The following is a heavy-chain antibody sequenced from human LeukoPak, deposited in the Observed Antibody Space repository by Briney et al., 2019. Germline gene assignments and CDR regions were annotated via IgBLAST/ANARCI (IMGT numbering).Heavy chain of an antibody. J-gene: IGHJ4*02. V-gene: IGHV3-48*04. CDR1: RFTFSSYS. D-gene: IGHD5-18*01. CDR3: ARGEIQLWLRYFDY. CDR2: ISSSGSTT. Sequence: GGSLRLSCAASRFTFSSYSMNWVRQAPGKGLEWVSYISSSGSTTYYADSVKGRFTISRDNAKNSLYLQMNSLRAEDTAVYYCARGEIQLWLRYFDYWGQGTLVTVSS.